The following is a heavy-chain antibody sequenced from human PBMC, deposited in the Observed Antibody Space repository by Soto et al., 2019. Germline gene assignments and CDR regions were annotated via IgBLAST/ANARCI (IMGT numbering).Heavy chain of an antibody. V-gene: IGHV1-18*04. CDR1: GYAFTTYI. CDR3: ARAPNWNYVDF. CDR2: ISAYSGNS. J-gene: IGHJ4*02. Sequence: QVQLVQSGAEVKRPGASVKVSCKASGYAFTTYIITWVRQAPGQGLEWMGWISAYSGNSNYAQKFQGRVTMTTDASTSTAYMELRSLRSDDTAVYYCARAPNWNYVDFWGQGTPVTVSS. D-gene: IGHD1-1*01.